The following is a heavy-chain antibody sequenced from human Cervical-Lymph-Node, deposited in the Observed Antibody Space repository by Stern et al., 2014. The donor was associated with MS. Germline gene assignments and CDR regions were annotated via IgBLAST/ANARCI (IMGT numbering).Heavy chain of an antibody. J-gene: IGHJ6*02. CDR3: ARVRFYGSGIYALGDGMDV. Sequence: VQLVESGAEVKKPGASVKVSCKASGYTFTNYNIDWVRQATGQGLEWMGWMNPNSGNKGYAQRFQGRVTMTRDTSTSTAYMELSSLKAEDTAVYYCARVRFYGSGIYALGDGMDVWGQGTTVTVSS. D-gene: IGHD3-10*01. CDR1: GYTFTNYN. CDR2: MNPNSGNK. V-gene: IGHV1-8*01.